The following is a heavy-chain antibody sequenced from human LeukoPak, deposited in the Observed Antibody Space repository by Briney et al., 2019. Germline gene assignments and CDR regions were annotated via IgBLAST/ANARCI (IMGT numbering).Heavy chain of an antibody. CDR2: INHSGST. CDR1: GGSFSGYY. J-gene: IGHJ5*02. CDR3: ARGLGENYDFWSGYYLFNWFDP. V-gene: IGHV4-34*01. Sequence: PSETLSLTCAVYGGSFSGYYWSWIRQPPGKGLEWIGEINHSGSTNYNPSLKSRVTISVDTSKNQFSLKLSSETAADTAVYYCARGLGENYDFWSGYYLFNWFDPWGQGTLVTVSS. D-gene: IGHD3-3*01.